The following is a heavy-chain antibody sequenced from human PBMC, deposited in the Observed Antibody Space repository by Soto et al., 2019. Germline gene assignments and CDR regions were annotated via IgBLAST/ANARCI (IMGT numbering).Heavy chain of an antibody. CDR2: IGGGGFDT. V-gene: IGHV3-23*01. J-gene: IGHJ6*02. CDR3: AKGRSYYYYYGVDV. Sequence: GGSLRLSCAASGFTFNTYPMSWVRQTPGKGLEWVSAIGGGGFDTYYADSVKGRFIISRENAKNSLYLQMNSLRAEDTALYYCAKGRSYYYYYGVDVWGQGTTVTVSS. CDR1: GFTFNTYP.